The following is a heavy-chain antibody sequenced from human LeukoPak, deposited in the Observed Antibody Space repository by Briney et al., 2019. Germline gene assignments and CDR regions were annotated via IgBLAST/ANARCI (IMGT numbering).Heavy chain of an antibody. CDR1: GFIFSSYA. D-gene: IGHD6-19*01. CDR3: AKGRNPGYTSDWYDY. CDR2: VSGSGGST. Sequence: PGGSLRLSCAASGFIFSSYAMHWVRQAPGKGLEWVSVVSGSGGSTYYADSVKGRFTISRDNSRNTVYLQMNSLRAEDTAVYYCAKGRNPGYTSDWYDYWGQGTLVTVSS. J-gene: IGHJ4*02. V-gene: IGHV3-23*01.